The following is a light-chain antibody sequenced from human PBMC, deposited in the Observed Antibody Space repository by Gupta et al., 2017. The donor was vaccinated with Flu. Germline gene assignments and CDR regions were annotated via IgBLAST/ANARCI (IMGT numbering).Light chain of an antibody. Sequence: NRVSWYQQPPGTVPKLIIYEVTNRPSGVTDRFSGPKSGNTAYLTISGLQAEDEADYYCCLYTGSSTYVFGTGTQVTVL. CDR2: EVT. CDR1: NR. CDR3: CLYTGSSTYV. V-gene: IGLV2-18*01. J-gene: IGLJ1*01.